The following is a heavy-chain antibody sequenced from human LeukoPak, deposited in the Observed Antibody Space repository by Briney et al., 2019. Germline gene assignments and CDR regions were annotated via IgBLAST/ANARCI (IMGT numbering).Heavy chain of an antibody. D-gene: IGHD6-19*01. CDR3: AREAVAGTDFDY. V-gene: IGHV1-46*01. CDR1: GYTFTSYY. Sequence: ASVKVSCKASGYTFTSYYMHWVRQAPGQGLEWMGIINPSGGSTSYAQEFQGRVTMTRDTSTSTVYMELSSLRSEDTAVYYCAREAVAGTDFDYWGQGTLVTVSS. CDR2: INPSGGST. J-gene: IGHJ4*02.